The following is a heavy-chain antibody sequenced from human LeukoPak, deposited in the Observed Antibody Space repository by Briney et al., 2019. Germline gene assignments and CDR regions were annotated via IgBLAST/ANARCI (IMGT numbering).Heavy chain of an antibody. V-gene: IGHV4-59*01. CDR1: GGSLSSYY. J-gene: IGHJ3*02. Sequence: SETLSLTCTVSGGSLSSYYWSWIRQPPGKGLEWIGYIYNNENTNYNPSLKSRVTMSIDTSQKQCSLRLTSVTAADTAVYYCARDWTNGPFGAFDIWGQGTVVTVSS. D-gene: IGHD3/OR15-3a*01. CDR2: IYNNENT. CDR3: ARDWTNGPFGAFDI.